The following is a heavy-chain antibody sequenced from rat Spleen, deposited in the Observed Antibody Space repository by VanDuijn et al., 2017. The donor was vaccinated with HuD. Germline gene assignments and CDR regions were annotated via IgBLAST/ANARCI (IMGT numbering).Heavy chain of an antibody. CDR2: ISTGGRST. V-gene: IGHV5-27*01. D-gene: IGHD1-5*01. CDR1: GFTFSNYY. CDR3: TRGTTWFAY. J-gene: IGHJ3*01. Sequence: EVQLVESGGDLVQPGRSLQLSCAASGFTFSNYYMPWVRLAPTKGLEWVAFISTGGRSTYYRDSVKGRFTISRDNAKSTLYLQMDSLRSEDTATYYCTRGTTWFAYWGQGTLVTVSS.